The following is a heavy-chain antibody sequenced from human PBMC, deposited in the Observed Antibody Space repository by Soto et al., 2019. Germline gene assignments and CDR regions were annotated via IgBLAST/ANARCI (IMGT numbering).Heavy chain of an antibody. CDR2: IYWNDDK. V-gene: IGHV2-5*01. D-gene: IGHD6-25*01. CDR1: GFSLSTTGEG. J-gene: IGHJ4*02. Sequence: QITLKESGPTLVNPTQTLTLTCTFSGFSLSTTGEGVGWIRQPPGKALEWLAVIYWNDDKSYSPSLKSRLTISKDTYKKQVVLTMMNMAPVDTGTYYCAQVDDVAALFAYLGQGTLVTVSS. CDR3: AQVDDVAALFAY.